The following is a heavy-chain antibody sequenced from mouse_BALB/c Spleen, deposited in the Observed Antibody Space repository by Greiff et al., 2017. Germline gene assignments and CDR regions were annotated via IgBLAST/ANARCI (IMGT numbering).Heavy chain of an antibody. CDR2: ISDGGSYT. J-gene: IGHJ3*01. Sequence: EVQGVESGGGLVKPGGSLKLSCATSGFTFSDYYMYWVRQTPEKRLEWVATISDGGSYTYYPDSVKGRFTISRDNAKNNLYLQMSSLKSEDTAMYYCARVYYDYDGGFAYWGQGTLVTVSA. D-gene: IGHD2-4*01. V-gene: IGHV5-4*02. CDR1: GFTFSDYY. CDR3: ARVYYDYDGGFAY.